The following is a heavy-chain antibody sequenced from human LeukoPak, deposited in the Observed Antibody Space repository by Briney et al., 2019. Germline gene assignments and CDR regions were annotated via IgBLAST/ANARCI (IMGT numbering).Heavy chain of an antibody. CDR2: INPNSGGT. CDR1: GYTFTGYY. Sequence: GASVKVSCKASGYTFTGYYMHWVRQAPGQGLEWMGWINPNSGGTNYAQKFQGRVTMTRDTSISTAYMELSRLRSDDTAVYYCAREGCSSTSCYAYYYYGMDVWGQGTTVTVSS. V-gene: IGHV1-2*02. D-gene: IGHD2-2*01. CDR3: AREGCSSTSCYAYYYYGMDV. J-gene: IGHJ6*02.